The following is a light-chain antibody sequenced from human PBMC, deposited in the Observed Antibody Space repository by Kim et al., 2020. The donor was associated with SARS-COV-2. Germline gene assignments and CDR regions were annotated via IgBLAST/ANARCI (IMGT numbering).Light chain of an antibody. Sequence: QSALTQPASVSGSPGHSITISCTGTSSDVGGYKFVSWYQQHPGKAPKLIIYDVIERPSGVSNRFSGSKSGNTASLTISGLQAEDEADYYCSSYTSSSKYVFGTGTKVTVL. CDR3: SSYTSSSKYV. CDR2: DVI. J-gene: IGLJ1*01. V-gene: IGLV2-14*01. CDR1: SSDVGGYKF.